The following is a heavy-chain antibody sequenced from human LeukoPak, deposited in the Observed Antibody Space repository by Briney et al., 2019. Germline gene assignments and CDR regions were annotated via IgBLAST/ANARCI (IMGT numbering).Heavy chain of an antibody. Sequence: AGGSLRLSCAASGFTFSSYDMHWVRQAPGKGLEWVAVISYDGSNKYYADSVKGRFTISRDNSKNTLYLQMNSLRAEDTAMYYCARDSAGNDYWGQGTLVTVSS. D-gene: IGHD6-13*01. J-gene: IGHJ4*02. V-gene: IGHV3-30*03. CDR1: GFTFSSYD. CDR2: ISYDGSNK. CDR3: ARDSAGNDY.